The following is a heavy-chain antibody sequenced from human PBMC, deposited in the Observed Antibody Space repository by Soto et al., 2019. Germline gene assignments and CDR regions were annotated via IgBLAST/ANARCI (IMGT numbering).Heavy chain of an antibody. CDR3: ALPTPRVLDAFDI. D-gene: IGHD3-10*01. V-gene: IGHV3-7*01. CDR1: GCTFSSYW. CDR2: IKQDGSEK. Sequence: PGGSLRLSCAASGCTFSSYWMSWVRQAPGKGLEWVANIKQDGSEKYYVDSVKGRFTISRDNAKNSLYLQMNSLRAEDTAVYYCALPTPRVLDAFDIWGQGTMVTVSS. J-gene: IGHJ3*02.